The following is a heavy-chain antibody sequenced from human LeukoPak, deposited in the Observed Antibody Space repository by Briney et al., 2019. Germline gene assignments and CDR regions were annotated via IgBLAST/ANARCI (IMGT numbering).Heavy chain of an antibody. D-gene: IGHD3-22*01. V-gene: IGHV3-23*01. Sequence: GSLRLSCAASGFIFSTYAMAWVRQAPGKGLELVAGISGGGDTAYYADSVKGRFTISRDNSKNTLSLQLSTLRAEDTAIYYCAKDLTYDYDSTGYYFDYWGQGTLVTVSS. CDR1: GFIFSTYA. CDR3: AKDLTYDYDSTGYYFDY. J-gene: IGHJ4*02. CDR2: ISGGGDTA.